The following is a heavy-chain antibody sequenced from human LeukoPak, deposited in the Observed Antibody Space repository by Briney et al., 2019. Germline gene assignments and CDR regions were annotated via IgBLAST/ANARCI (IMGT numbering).Heavy chain of an antibody. CDR2: INHSGST. CDR1: GVSFSGYY. V-gene: IGHV4-34*01. D-gene: IGHD3-3*01. Sequence: KPSETLSLTCAVYGVSFSGYYWSWIRQPPGKGLEWIGEINHSGSTNYNPSLKSRVTISVDTSKNQFSLKLSSVTAADTAVYYCARGGVRFLEWLFPLDYWGQGTLVTVSS. J-gene: IGHJ4*02. CDR3: ARGGVRFLEWLFPLDY.